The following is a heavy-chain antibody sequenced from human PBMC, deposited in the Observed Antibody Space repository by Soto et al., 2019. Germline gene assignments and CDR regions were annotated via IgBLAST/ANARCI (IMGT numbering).Heavy chain of an antibody. V-gene: IGHV3-21*01. D-gene: IGHD2-2*02. J-gene: IGHJ6*02. CDR1: GLTFSTYS. CDR3: AREYTAWPLAYGLDV. CDR2: ISSRSDI. Sequence: PGGSLRLSCVGSGLTFSTYSINWVRQAPGKGLEWVSSISSRSDIYYADPVKGRFTISRDNAKNSVSLQMNSLRAEDTAVYYCAREYTAWPLAYGLDVWGQGTTVTVSS.